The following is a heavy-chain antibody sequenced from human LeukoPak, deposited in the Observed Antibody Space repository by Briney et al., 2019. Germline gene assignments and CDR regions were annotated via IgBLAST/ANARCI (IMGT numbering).Heavy chain of an antibody. D-gene: IGHD3-22*01. Sequence: TGGSLRLSCAASGFTFSSYSMNWVRQAPGKGLEWVSSISSSSSYIYYADSVKGRFTISRDNAKNSLYLQMNSLRAEDTAVYYCARLDPHDSSGRMWAFDIWGQGTMVTVSS. V-gene: IGHV3-21*01. J-gene: IGHJ3*02. CDR3: ARLDPHDSSGRMWAFDI. CDR2: ISSSSSYI. CDR1: GFTFSSYS.